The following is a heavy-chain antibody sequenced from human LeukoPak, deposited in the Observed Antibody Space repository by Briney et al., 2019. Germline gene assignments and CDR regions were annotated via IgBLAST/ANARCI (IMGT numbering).Heavy chain of an antibody. CDR3: ARGGSSSSWPFYY. J-gene: IGHJ4*02. V-gene: IGHV4-59*01. D-gene: IGHD6-13*01. Sequence: SETLSPTCTVSGGSISSYYWSWIRQPPGKELEWIGYIHYSGSTNYNPSLKSRVTMSVDTSKNQFSLKLTSVTAADTAVYYCARGGSSSSWPFYYWGQGTLVTVSS. CDR1: GGSISSYY. CDR2: IHYSGST.